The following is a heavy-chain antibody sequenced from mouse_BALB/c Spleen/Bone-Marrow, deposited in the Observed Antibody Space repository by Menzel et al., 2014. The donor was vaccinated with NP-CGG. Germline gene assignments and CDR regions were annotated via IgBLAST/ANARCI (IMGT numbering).Heavy chain of an antibody. D-gene: IGHD2-3*01. V-gene: IGHV1-18*01. CDR1: GYTFTDYN. J-gene: IGHJ4*01. Sequence: VQLQQSGPELVTPGASVKIPCKASGYTFTDYNIDWVKQSHGKSLEWIGDINPNNGGTIYNQKFEGKATLTVDKSSSTAYMELRSLTPEDTAVYYCARRGWAMDYWGQGTSVTVSS. CDR3: ARRGWAMDY. CDR2: INPNNGGT.